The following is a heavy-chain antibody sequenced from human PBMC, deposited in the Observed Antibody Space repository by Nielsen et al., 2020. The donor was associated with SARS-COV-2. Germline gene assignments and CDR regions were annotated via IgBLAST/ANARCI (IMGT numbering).Heavy chain of an antibody. Sequence: GGSLRLSCAASGFTFSSLWMSWVRQASGKGLEWVGRIRTKPNTDATTYAESLKGRFTISRDDSKNTTYLQMNSLEIEDTAVYYCARHFYSNGWYKFDPWGQGTLVTVSS. CDR3: ARHFYSNGWYKFDP. D-gene: IGHD6-19*01. CDR1: GFTFSSLW. J-gene: IGHJ5*02. V-gene: IGHV3-73*01. CDR2: IRTKPNTDAT.